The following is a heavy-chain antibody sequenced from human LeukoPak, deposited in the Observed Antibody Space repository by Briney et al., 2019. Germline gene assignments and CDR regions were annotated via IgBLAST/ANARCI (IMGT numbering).Heavy chain of an antibody. J-gene: IGHJ4*02. Sequence: GGSLRLSCAASGFTFSSYAMSWVRQAPGKGLEWVSALSGSGGSTYYADSVKGRFTISRDDSKNTLYLQINSLRGEDTAVYYCAKDLSITIFGVVRGSDYWGQGTLVTVPS. V-gene: IGHV3-23*01. CDR3: AKDLSITIFGVVRGSDY. D-gene: IGHD3-3*01. CDR1: GFTFSSYA. CDR2: LSGSGGST.